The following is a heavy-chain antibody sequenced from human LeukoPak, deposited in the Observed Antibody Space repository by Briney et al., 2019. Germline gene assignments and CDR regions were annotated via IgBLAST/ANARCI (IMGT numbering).Heavy chain of an antibody. V-gene: IGHV4-61*01. J-gene: IGHJ5*02. CDR2: IYYSGST. CDR3: ARETATQQLEPGWFDP. D-gene: IGHD6-13*01. CDR1: GGSISSSSYY. Sequence: SETLSLTCTVSGGSISSSSYYWGWIRQPPGKGLEWIGYIYYSGSTNYNPSLKSRVTISVDTSKNQFSLKLSSVTAADTAVYYCARETATQQLEPGWFDPWGQGTLVTVSS.